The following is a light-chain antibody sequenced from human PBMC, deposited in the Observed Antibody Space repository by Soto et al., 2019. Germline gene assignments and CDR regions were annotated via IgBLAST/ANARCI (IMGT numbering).Light chain of an antibody. J-gene: IGLJ2*01. CDR1: CGHSSYA. V-gene: IGLV4-69*01. CDR3: QTWGTGFQV. CDR2: LNNDGSH. Sequence: QSVLTQSPSASASLGASVKLTCTLSCGHSSYAIAWHQKQPGKGPRYLMDLNNDGSHTKGDGIPDRFSGSSSGAERYLIISSLQSEDEADYYCQTWGTGFQVFGGGTKLTVL.